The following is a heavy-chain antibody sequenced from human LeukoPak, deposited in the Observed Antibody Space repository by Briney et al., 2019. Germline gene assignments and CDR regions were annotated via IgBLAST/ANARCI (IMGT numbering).Heavy chain of an antibody. J-gene: IGHJ4*02. CDR2: ISSNGGST. CDR1: GFTFSSYA. V-gene: IGHV3-64*01. Sequence: GGSLRLSCAASGFTFSSYAMHWVRQAPGKGLEYVSAISSNGGSTYYANSVKGRFTISRDNSKNTLYLQMGSLRAEDMAVYYCARIGARIASDYWGQGTLVTVFS. D-gene: IGHD6-13*01. CDR3: ARIGARIASDY.